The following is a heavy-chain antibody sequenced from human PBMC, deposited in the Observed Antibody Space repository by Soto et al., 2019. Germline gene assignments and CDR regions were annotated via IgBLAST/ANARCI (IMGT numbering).Heavy chain of an antibody. CDR1: GGSISSYY. V-gene: IGHV4-59*01. CDR3: ARGGGARHEEYFDY. CDR2: IYYSGST. D-gene: IGHD1-26*01. J-gene: IGHJ4*02. Sequence: SETLPLTCTVSGGSISSYYWSWIRQPPGKGLEWIGYIYYSGSTNYNPSLKSRVTISVDTSKNQFSLKLSSVTAADTAVYYCARGGGARHEEYFDYSRQGSVVIVS.